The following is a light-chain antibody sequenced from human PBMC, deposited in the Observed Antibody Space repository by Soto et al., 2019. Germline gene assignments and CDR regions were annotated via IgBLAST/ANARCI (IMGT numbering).Light chain of an antibody. CDR2: DAS. CDR1: QSVSSY. CDR3: QQRSNWPWT. J-gene: IGKJ1*01. V-gene: IGKV3-11*01. Sequence: IVLTKSPATLSLSPGERATLSCRASQSVSSYLAWYQQKPGQAPRLLIYDASNRATGIPARFSGSGSGTDFTLTISSLEPEDFAVYYCQQRSNWPWTFGQGTKVDIK.